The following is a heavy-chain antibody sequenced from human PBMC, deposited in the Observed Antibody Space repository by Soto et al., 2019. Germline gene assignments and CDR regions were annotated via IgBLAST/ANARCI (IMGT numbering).Heavy chain of an antibody. D-gene: IGHD3-22*01. Sequence: QVQLQESGPGLVKPSQTLSLTCTVSGGSISSGGYYWSWIRQHPGKGLEWIGYIYYSGSTYYNPSLKSRGTISGDTSKNQCSLKLSSVTAADTAVYYCARDVGPVNYYDSSGYSDYWGQGTLVTVSS. V-gene: IGHV4-31*03. CDR3: ARDVGPVNYYDSSGYSDY. J-gene: IGHJ4*02. CDR2: IYYSGST. CDR1: GGSISSGGYY.